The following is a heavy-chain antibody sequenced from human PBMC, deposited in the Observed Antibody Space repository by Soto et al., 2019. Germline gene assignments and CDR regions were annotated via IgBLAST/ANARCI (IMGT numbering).Heavy chain of an antibody. Sequence: GXSVKVSCKASAYTFSSYAISWVRQAPGQGLEWMGGMSPIFGTANYAQKFQGRVTITADESTSTAYMELSSLRSEDTAVYYFARDFSEMATIPVTLHNCFDSWGQGTLVTASS. CDR2: MSPIFGTA. CDR3: ARDFSEMATIPVTLHNCFDS. J-gene: IGHJ4*02. V-gene: IGHV1-69*13. D-gene: IGHD5-12*01. CDR1: AYTFSSYA.